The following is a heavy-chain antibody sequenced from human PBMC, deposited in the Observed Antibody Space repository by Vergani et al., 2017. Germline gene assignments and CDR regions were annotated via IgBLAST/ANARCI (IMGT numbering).Heavy chain of an antibody. CDR1: GGSISSSSYY. D-gene: IGHD3-22*01. J-gene: IGHJ4*02. Sequence: QLQLQESGPGLVKPSETLSLTCTVSGGSISSSSYYWGWLRQPPGKGLEWIGSIYYSGSTYYNPSLKSRVTISVDTSKNQFSLKLSSVTAADTAVYYCSVDSSGYYYYWGQGTLVTVSS. V-gene: IGHV4-39*07. CDR3: SVDSSGYYYY. CDR2: IYYSGST.